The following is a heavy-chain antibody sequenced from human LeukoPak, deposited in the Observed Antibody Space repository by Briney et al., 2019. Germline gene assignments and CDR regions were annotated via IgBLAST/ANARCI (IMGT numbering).Heavy chain of an antibody. CDR3: VRDFRSADY. CDR1: GFIFSLYC. J-gene: IGHJ4*02. V-gene: IGHV3-74*01. CDR2: ICPDGTGI. Sequence: GGSLRLSCAASGFIFSLYCMHWVRQAPGKGPMWVSRICPDGTGISYADSVRARFTTSRDNAKNTVYLQMNGLREEDTAVYYCVRDFRSADYWGQGTLVTVSS.